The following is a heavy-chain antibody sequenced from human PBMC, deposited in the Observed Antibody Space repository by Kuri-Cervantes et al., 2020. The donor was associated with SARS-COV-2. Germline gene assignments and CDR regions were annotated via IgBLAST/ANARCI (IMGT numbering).Heavy chain of an antibody. CDR3: ARVRYGDYVRFDP. CDR1: GGSISSYY. Sequence: SETLSLTCTVSGGSISSYYWGWIRQPPGKGLEWIGSIYHSGSTYYNPSLKSRVTISVDTSKNQFSLKLSSVTAADTAVYYCARVRYGDYVRFDPWGQGTLVTVSS. V-gene: IGHV4-38-2*02. D-gene: IGHD4-17*01. CDR2: IYHSGST. J-gene: IGHJ5*02.